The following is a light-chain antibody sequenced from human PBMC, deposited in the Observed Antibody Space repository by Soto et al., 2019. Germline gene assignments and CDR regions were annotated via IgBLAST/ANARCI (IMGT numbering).Light chain of an antibody. Sequence: EIVLTQSPATLSLSPGERATLSCRASQSVSSYLAWYQQKPGQAPRLLIYDASNRATGIPARFSGSGSGTDFTLTISILEPEDFAVYYCQQRFNWPRTFGQGTKVEIK. J-gene: IGKJ1*01. CDR1: QSVSSY. CDR2: DAS. V-gene: IGKV3-11*01. CDR3: QQRFNWPRT.